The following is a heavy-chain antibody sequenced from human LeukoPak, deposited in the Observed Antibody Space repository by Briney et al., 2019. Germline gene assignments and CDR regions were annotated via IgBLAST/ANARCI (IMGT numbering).Heavy chain of an antibody. CDR3: AKDFEGYYFDY. J-gene: IGHJ4*02. Sequence: PGGTLRPSCAASGFTFSSYGMSWVRQAPGKGLEWVSAISGCGGSTYYADSVKGRFTISRDNSKNTLYLQMNSLRAEDTAVYYCAKDFEGYYFDYWGQGTLVTVSS. CDR1: GFTFSSYG. D-gene: IGHD3-9*01. V-gene: IGHV3-23*01. CDR2: ISGCGGST.